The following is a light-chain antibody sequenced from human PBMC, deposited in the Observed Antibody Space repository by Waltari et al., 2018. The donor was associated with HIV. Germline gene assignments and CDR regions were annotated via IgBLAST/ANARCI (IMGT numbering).Light chain of an antibody. CDR2: RSD. CDR1: RSNIGSNY. J-gene: IGLJ3*02. CDR3: ASWDDNLSGWV. Sequence: QSVLTQPPSASGTPGQSVSISCSGSRSNIGSNYVYWYQHLPGTTPKVVIYRSDQRPSGVPDRCAVSNSGTSAALAISGLRSEDEAHYYCASWDDNLSGWVFGGGTKLTVL. V-gene: IGLV1-47*01.